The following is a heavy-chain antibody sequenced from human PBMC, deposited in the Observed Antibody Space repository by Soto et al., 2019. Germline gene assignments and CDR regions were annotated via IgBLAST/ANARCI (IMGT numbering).Heavy chain of an antibody. Sequence: EVQLLESGGGMVEPRGSLKLSCVASGFSFGTYVMNWVRQAPGKGLEWVSGVSGSGGRVYSADSVKGRFTISRHNSRNTLYLQMNSLRAEDTAIYYCAMTRLYDTGTNDYHRDALDIWGQGTQVTVSS. D-gene: IGHD3-22*01. V-gene: IGHV3-23*01. J-gene: IGHJ3*02. CDR2: VSGSGGRV. CDR3: AMTRLYDTGTNDYHRDALDI. CDR1: GFSFGTYV.